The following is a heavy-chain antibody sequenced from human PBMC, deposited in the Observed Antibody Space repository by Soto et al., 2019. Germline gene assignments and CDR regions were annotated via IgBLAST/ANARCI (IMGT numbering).Heavy chain of an antibody. CDR2: IIPIFGTA. V-gene: IGHV1-69*13. J-gene: IGHJ6*02. Sequence: SVKVSCKASGGTFSSYAISWVRQAPGQGLEWMGGIIPIFGTANYAQKFQGRVTITADESTSTAYMELSSLGSEDTAVYYCARGGLDYGDYYSYYYYGMDVWGQGTTVTVSS. CDR1: GGTFSSYA. D-gene: IGHD4-17*01. CDR3: ARGGLDYGDYYSYYYYGMDV.